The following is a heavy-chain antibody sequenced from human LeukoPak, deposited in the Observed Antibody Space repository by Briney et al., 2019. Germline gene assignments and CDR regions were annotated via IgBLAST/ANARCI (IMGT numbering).Heavy chain of an antibody. CDR3: AKDRGNIVVVPAAMVFDY. J-gene: IGHJ4*02. CDR1: GFTFSSYE. V-gene: IGHV3-23*01. D-gene: IGHD2-2*01. CDR2: IRCSGGST. Sequence: GGSLRLSCAASGFTFSSYEMNWVRQAPGKGLEWVPAIRCSGGSTYYADSVKGRFTISRDNSKNTLYLQMNSLRAEDTAVCYCAKDRGNIVVVPAAMVFDYWGQGALVTVSS.